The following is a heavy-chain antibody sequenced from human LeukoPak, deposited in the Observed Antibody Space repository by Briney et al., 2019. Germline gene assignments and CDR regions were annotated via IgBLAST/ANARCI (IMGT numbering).Heavy chain of an antibody. J-gene: IGHJ3*01. Sequence: KPSETLSLTCTVPGGSISSYYWSWVRQPPGKGLEWIGFVYYTGSTNYSPSLKSRVTISVDTSKNQFSLKLRSVTAADTAVYYCARISSSNWYNERGAFDVWGQGTMVTVSS. CDR1: GGSISSYY. CDR2: VYYTGST. D-gene: IGHD6-13*01. V-gene: IGHV4-59*01. CDR3: ARISSSNWYNERGAFDV.